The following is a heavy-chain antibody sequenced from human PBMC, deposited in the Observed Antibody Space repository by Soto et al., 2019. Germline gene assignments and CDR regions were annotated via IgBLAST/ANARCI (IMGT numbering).Heavy chain of an antibody. J-gene: IGHJ3*02. CDR3: AKGPMTTVPYDAFGI. Sequence: VKVSCKASGYTFTSYGISWVRQAPGQGLEWMGWISAYNGNTNYAQKLQGRVTMTTDTSTSTAYMELRSLRSDDTAVYYCAKGPMTTVPYDAFGIWGQGTMVTVSS. CDR2: ISAYNGNT. D-gene: IGHD4-17*01. V-gene: IGHV1-18*01. CDR1: GYTFTSYG.